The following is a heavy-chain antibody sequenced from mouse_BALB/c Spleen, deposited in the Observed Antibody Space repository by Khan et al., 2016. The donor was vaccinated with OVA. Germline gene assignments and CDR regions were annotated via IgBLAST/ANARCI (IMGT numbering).Heavy chain of an antibody. CDR2: ISYSDTT. D-gene: IGHD4-1*01. CDR1: GYSITSDYA. V-gene: IGHV3-2*02. Sequence: EVELVESGPGLVKPSQSLSLTCTVTGYSITSDYAWNWIRQFPGNKLEWMGYISYSDTTTYNPSLKSRISITRDTSKNQFFLHLNSVTTEDTATXYCASELGRYYAMDYWGQGTSVTVAS. CDR3: ASELGRYYAMDY. J-gene: IGHJ4*01.